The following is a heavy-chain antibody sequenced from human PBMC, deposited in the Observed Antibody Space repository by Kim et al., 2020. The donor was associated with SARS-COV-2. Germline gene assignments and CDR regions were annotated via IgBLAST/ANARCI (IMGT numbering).Heavy chain of an antibody. J-gene: IGHJ4*02. CDR3: ARGPYSDYFDY. Sequence: SETLSLTCDVSGASISSGSYSWSWIRQSPGQGLEWIASIYQSGGTYYTPSLKSRLSISMDRSRNRFSLTLTSVTAADTAFYYCARGPYSDYFDYWGQGTL. D-gene: IGHD4-4*01. V-gene: IGHV4-30-2*06. CDR2: IYQSGGT. CDR1: GASISSGSYS.